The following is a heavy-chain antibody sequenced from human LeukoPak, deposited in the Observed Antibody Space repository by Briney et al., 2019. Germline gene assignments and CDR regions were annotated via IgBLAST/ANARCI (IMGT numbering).Heavy chain of an antibody. CDR3: ARDPLYGSGTVFDY. V-gene: IGHV3-30*03. CDR2: ISYEGRNK. CDR1: GFTFSHYA. Sequence: PGGSLRLSCAASGFTFSHYAMYCVRQAPGKGLEWVAVISYEGRNKYYVDSVKGRFTISRDNAKNSLYLQMNSLRAEDTAVYYCARDPLYGSGTVFDYWGQGTLVTVSS. J-gene: IGHJ4*02. D-gene: IGHD3-10*01.